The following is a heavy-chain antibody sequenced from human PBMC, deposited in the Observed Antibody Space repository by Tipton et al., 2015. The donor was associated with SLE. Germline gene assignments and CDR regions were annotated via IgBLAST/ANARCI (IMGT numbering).Heavy chain of an antibody. CDR3: ATGIIVKYSGSLPLYAYSI. CDR1: GGSIKEYY. V-gene: IGHV4-59*12. Sequence: TLSLTCTVSGGSIKEYYWSWIRQAPGKGLEWIGYIYHSGSTYYNPSLKSRVTISVDRSKNQFSLKLSSVTAADTAVYYCATGIIVKYSGSLPLYAYSIWGQGTMVTVS. D-gene: IGHD1-26*01. J-gene: IGHJ3*02. CDR2: IYHSGST.